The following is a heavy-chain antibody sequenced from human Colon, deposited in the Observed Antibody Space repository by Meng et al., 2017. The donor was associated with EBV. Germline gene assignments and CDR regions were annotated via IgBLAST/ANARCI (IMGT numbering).Heavy chain of an antibody. D-gene: IGHD5-18*01. CDR1: GGSISSVYW. CDR2: IYHSGST. Sequence: LEELGPGRVKPSETRSLTCAVSGGSISSVYWWTWVRQSPGKGLEWIGEIYHSGSTNYNPSLKSRVTISVDKSKNQFSLKLTSVTAADTAVYYCARGGYYSFDYWGQRTLVTVSS. J-gene: IGHJ4*02. V-gene: IGHV4-4*02. CDR3: ARGGYYSFDY.